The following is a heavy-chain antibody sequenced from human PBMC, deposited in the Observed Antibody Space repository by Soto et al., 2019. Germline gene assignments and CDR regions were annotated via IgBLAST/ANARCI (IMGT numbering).Heavy chain of an antibody. J-gene: IGHJ4*02. CDR3: AGDHSSSWHDFDY. Sequence: GASVKVSCKASGYTFSNYGINWVRQAPGQGLEWMGWISGYNGNTNYAQKFQDRVTMTTDTSASTAYMELWSLRSDDTAMYYCAGDHSSSWHDFDYWGQGTLVTVSS. CDR2: ISGYNGNT. D-gene: IGHD6-13*01. CDR1: GYTFSNYG. V-gene: IGHV1-18*01.